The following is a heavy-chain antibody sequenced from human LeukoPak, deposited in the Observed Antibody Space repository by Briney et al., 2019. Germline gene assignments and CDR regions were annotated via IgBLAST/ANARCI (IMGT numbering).Heavy chain of an antibody. Sequence: ASVKVSCKASGYTFNSYDINWVRQATGQGLEWMGWMNPNSGNTGYAQKFQGRVTMTRNTSISTAYMELSSLRSEDTAVYYCARRYYYGSGSYYSWSDPWGQGTLVTVSS. CDR2: MNPNSGNT. CDR3: ARRYYYGSGSYYSWSDP. D-gene: IGHD3-10*01. V-gene: IGHV1-8*01. CDR1: GYTFNSYD. J-gene: IGHJ5*02.